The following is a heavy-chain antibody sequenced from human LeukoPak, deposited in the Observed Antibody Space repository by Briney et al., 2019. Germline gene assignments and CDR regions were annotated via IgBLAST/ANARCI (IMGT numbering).Heavy chain of an antibody. Sequence: PGGSLGLSCAASGFTFSSYSMNWVRQAPGKGLEWVSSISSSSSYIYYADSVKGRFTISRDNAKNSLYLQMNSLRADDTAVYYCASTFPYCSEDNCALGGQGTLVTVSS. D-gene: IGHD2-15*01. V-gene: IGHV3-21*01. CDR3: ASTFPYCSEDNCAL. CDR2: ISSSSSYI. J-gene: IGHJ1*01. CDR1: GFTFSSYS.